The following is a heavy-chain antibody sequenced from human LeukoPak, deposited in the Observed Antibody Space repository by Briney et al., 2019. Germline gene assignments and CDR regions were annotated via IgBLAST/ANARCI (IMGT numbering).Heavy chain of an antibody. CDR1: RYTFTNYD. CDR2: MNSNSGNT. J-gene: IGHJ3*02. V-gene: IGHV1-8*01. CDR3: AGGKDTMSDAFDI. Sequence: ASVKVSCKASRYTFTNYDINWVRQATGQGLGWMGYMNSNSGNTGYAQKFQGRVTMTRNTSISTAYMELSSLRSEDTAVYYCAGGKDTMSDAFDIWGQGTMVTVSS. D-gene: IGHD3-22*01.